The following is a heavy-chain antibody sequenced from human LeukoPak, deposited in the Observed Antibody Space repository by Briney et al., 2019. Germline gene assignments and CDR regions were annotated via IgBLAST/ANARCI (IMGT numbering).Heavy chain of an antibody. CDR3: AADRGYYDSRNPDAFDI. V-gene: IGHV1-58*02. CDR2: IVVGSGNT. J-gene: IGHJ3*02. Sequence: SVKVSCKASGFTFTSSAMQWVRQARGQRLEGIGWIVVGSGNTNYAQKFQERVTITRDMSTSTAYMELSSLRSEDTAVYYCAADRGYYDSRNPDAFDIWGQGTMVTVSS. CDR1: GFTFTSSA. D-gene: IGHD3-22*01.